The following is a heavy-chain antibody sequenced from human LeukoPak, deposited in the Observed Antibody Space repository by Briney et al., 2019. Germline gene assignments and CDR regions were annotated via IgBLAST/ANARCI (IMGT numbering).Heavy chain of an antibody. CDR3: ANEGRMAAAGTPFDY. CDR2: ISGSGGST. J-gene: IGHJ4*02. CDR1: GFTFSSYA. D-gene: IGHD6-13*01. Sequence: PGGSLRLSCAASGFTFSSYAMSWVRQAPGKGLEWVSAISGSGGSTYYADSVKGRFTISRDNSKNTLYLHMNRLRVEDTAVYYCANEGRMAAAGTPFDYWGQGTLVTVSS. V-gene: IGHV3-23*01.